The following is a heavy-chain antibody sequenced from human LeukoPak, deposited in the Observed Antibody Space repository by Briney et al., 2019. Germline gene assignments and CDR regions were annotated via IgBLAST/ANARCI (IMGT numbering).Heavy chain of an antibody. CDR1: GFTFSSHW. CDR3: ARVTLSGSYLFDY. J-gene: IGHJ4*02. V-gene: IGHV3-74*01. CDR2: INSDGSST. Sequence: GGSLRLSCAASGFTFSSHWMHWVRQAPGKGLVWVSRINSDGSSTSYADSVKGRFTISRDNAKNTQYLQMNSLRAEDTAVYYCARVTLSGSYLFDYWGQGTLVTVSS. D-gene: IGHD1-26*01.